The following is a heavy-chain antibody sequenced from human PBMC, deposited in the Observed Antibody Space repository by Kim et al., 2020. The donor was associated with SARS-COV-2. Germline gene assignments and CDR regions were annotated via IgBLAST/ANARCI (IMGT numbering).Heavy chain of an antibody. Sequence: GGSLRLSCEGTGLTLSSHAMSWVRQAPGMGLEWVSSISGSGGNTYYADSVKGRFTISRDNPKKTLYLQMSSLRAEDTAVYYCAKDINYDVWSGNNHFGMDVGGQGPTVTVPS. CDR2: ISGSGGNT. J-gene: IGHJ6*02. CDR1: GLTLSSHA. CDR3: AKDINYDVWSGNNHFGMDV. D-gene: IGHD3-3*01. V-gene: IGHV3-23*01.